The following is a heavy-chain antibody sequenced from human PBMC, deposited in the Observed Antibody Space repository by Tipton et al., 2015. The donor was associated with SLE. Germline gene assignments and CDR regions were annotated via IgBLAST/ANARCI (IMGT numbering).Heavy chain of an antibody. D-gene: IGHD2-15*01. Sequence: SLRLSCAASGFTVSSNYMSWVRQAPGQGLEWVSVIYSGGSTYYADSVKGRFTISRDNSKNTLYLQMNSLRAEDTAVYYCARVLGGLGRFDYWGQGTLVTVSS. CDR3: ARVLGGLGRFDY. V-gene: IGHV3-53*05. CDR1: GFTVSSNY. J-gene: IGHJ4*02. CDR2: IYSGGST.